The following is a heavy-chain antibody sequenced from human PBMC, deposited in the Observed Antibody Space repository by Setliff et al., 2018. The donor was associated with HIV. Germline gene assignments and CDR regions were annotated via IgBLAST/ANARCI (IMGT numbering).Heavy chain of an antibody. V-gene: IGHV4-30-4*08. CDR1: GGSISSDDYY. J-gene: IGHJ4*02. Sequence: PSETLPLTCTVSGGSISSDDYYWNWIRQPPGKGLEWIGYITYSGSAYYNPSLKSRVTISIDTSNNQISLRLSSVTAADTAMYYCAREPDYWGQGILVTVSS. CDR2: ITYSGSA. CDR3: AREPDY.